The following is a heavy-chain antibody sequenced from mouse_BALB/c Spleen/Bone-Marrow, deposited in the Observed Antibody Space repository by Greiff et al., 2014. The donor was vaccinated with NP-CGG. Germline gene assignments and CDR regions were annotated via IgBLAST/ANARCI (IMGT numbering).Heavy chain of an antibody. V-gene: IGHV1-67*01. D-gene: IGHD1-2*01. Sequence: VMLVESGPELVRPGVSVKIPCKDSGYTFTENAMHWVKQSHAESLEWTGVISTYSGNTNYNQKFKGKATMTVDKSSSTAYMELARLTSEDSAIYYCASTAGTNYDYFAYWGQGTTLTVSS. CDR1: GYTFTENA. CDR2: ISTYSGNT. CDR3: ASTAGTNYDYFAY. J-gene: IGHJ2*01.